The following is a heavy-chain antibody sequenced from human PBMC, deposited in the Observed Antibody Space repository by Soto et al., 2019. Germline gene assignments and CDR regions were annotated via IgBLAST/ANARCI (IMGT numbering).Heavy chain of an antibody. J-gene: IGHJ3*02. CDR2: ISGSGGST. D-gene: IGHD1-26*01. CDR3: ARSAPGGNDAFDI. V-gene: IGHV3-23*01. Sequence: EVQLLESGGGLVQPGGSLRLSCAASGFTFSSYAMSWVRQAPGKGLEWVSAISGSGGSTYYADSVKGRFTISRDNXKNTLYLQMNRLRAEDTAVYYCARSAPGGNDAFDIWGQGTMVTVSS. CDR1: GFTFSSYA.